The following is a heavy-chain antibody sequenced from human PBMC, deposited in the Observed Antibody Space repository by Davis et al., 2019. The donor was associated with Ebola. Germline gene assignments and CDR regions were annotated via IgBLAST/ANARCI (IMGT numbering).Heavy chain of an antibody. J-gene: IGHJ3*02. D-gene: IGHD2-2*02. Sequence: GESLKISCAASGFTFSSYAMHWVRQAPGKGLEWVAVISYDGSNKYYADSVKARFTISRDNSKNSLYLQMNSLRAEDTAVYYCARENLGYCSSTSCYTPGGDGYAFDIWGQGTMVTVSS. CDR1: GFTFSSYA. CDR2: ISYDGSNK. CDR3: ARENLGYCSSTSCYTPGGDGYAFDI. V-gene: IGHV3-30-3*01.